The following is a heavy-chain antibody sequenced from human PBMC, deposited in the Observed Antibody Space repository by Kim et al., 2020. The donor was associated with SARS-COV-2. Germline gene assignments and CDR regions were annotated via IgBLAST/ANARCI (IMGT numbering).Heavy chain of an antibody. J-gene: IGHJ4*02. V-gene: IGHV4-34*01. Sequence: SPRSRLPISVDTSKNQFSLKLSSVTSADTAVYYCARGRKYVVVVAAGLDYWGQGTLVTVSS. D-gene: IGHD2-15*01. CDR3: ARGRKYVVVVAAGLDY.